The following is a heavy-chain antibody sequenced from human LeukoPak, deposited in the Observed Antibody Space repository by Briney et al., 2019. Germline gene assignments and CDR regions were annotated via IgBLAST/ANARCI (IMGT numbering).Heavy chain of an antibody. Sequence: GGSLRLSCAASGFTFSSYSMNWVRQAPGKGLEWVSSISSSSSYIYYADSVKGRFTISRDNAKNSLYLQMNSLRAEDTAVYYCARVVEEDTAMPRGGMDVWGKGTTVTVSS. V-gene: IGHV3-21*01. CDR2: ISSSSSYI. CDR1: GFTFSSYS. CDR3: ARVVEEDTAMPRGGMDV. D-gene: IGHD5-18*01. J-gene: IGHJ6*04.